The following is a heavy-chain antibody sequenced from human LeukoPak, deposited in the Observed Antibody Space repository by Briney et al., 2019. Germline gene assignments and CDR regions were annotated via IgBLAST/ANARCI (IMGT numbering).Heavy chain of an antibody. CDR3: ARADDGDYVGYYYYYGTDV. J-gene: IGHJ6*02. Sequence: GGSLRLSCAASGFTFSSYGMHWVRQAPGKGLEWVAVIWYDGSNKYYADSVKGRFTISRDNSKNTLYLQMNSLRAEDTAVYYCARADDGDYVGYYYYYGTDVWGQGTTVTVSS. V-gene: IGHV3-33*01. CDR2: IWYDGSNK. CDR1: GFTFSSYG. D-gene: IGHD4-17*01.